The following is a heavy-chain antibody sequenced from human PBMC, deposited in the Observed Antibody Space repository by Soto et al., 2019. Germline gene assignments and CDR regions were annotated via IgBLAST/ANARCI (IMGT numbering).Heavy chain of an antibody. CDR2: IYYSGST. J-gene: IGHJ6*02. CDR3: ASGSRDYGMDV. Sequence: TSETLSLTCTVSGGSISSGDYYWSWIRQPPGKGLEWIGYIYYSGSTYYNPSLKSRVTISVDTSKNQFSLKLSSVTAADTAVYYCASGSRDYGMDVWGQGTTVTVSS. V-gene: IGHV4-30-4*01. CDR1: GGSISSGDYY. D-gene: IGHD1-26*01.